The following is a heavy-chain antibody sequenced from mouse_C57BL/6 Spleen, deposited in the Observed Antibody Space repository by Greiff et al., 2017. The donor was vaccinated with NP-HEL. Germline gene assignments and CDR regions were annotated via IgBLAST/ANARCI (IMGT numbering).Heavy chain of an antibody. CDR2: IDPETGGT. CDR3: SRGGTYYDSSYGY. V-gene: IGHV1-15*01. D-gene: IGHD1-1*01. CDR1: GYTFTDYE. Sequence: VQVVESGAELVRPGASVTLSCKASGYTFTDYEMHWVKQTPVHGLEWIGAIDPETGGTAYNQKFKGKAILTADKSSSTAYMELRSLTSEDAAVYYCSRGGTYYDSSYGYWGQGTTLTVSS. J-gene: IGHJ2*01.